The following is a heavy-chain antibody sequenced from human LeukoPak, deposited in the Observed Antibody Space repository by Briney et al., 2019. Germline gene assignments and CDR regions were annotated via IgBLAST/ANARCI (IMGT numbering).Heavy chain of an antibody. J-gene: IGHJ5*02. D-gene: IGHD6-19*01. CDR2: FYYTGDT. Sequence: SETLSLTCNASGGSITTSSFYWGWIRQTPGKGLEWIGTFYYTGDTYYNRSLKSRATIAVDTSKDQFFLALSSVTAADTAVYYCVRAVGAVAGPGDWFDPWGPGTLVTVSP. V-gene: IGHV4-39*01. CDR1: GGSITTSSFY. CDR3: VRAVGAVAGPGDWFDP.